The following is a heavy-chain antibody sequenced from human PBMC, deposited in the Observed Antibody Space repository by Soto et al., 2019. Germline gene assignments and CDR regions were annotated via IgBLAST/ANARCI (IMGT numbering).Heavy chain of an antibody. D-gene: IGHD6-19*01. Sequence: EVQLLESGGGLVQPGGSLRLSCAASGFTFSGYGMTWVRQAPGKGLEWVSFSSATGAGTYYADAVKGRFTISRDNSKNTLYLQLTSLRADDTAVYYCAKERRAVANYGFYSDFWGQGALVIVSS. CDR3: AKERRAVANYGFYSDF. V-gene: IGHV3-23*01. CDR1: GFTFSGYG. CDR2: SSATGAGT. J-gene: IGHJ4*02.